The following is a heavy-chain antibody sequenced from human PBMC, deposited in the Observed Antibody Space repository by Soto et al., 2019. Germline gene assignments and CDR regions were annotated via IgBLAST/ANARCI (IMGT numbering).Heavy chain of an antibody. CDR2: ISYDGSNK. CDR1: GFTFSSYG. D-gene: IGHD2-2*02. V-gene: IGHV3-30*18. J-gene: IGHJ5*02. Sequence: GGSLRLSCAASGFTFSSYGMHWARQAPGKGLEWVAVISYDGSNKYYADSVKGRFTISRDNSKNTLYLQMNSLRAEDTAVYYCAKEWYRIVVVPAAIGSWGQGTLVTVSS. CDR3: AKEWYRIVVVPAAIGS.